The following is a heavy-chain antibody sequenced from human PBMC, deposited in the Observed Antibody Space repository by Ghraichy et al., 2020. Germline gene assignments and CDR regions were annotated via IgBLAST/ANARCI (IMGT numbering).Heavy chain of an antibody. D-gene: IGHD1-1*01. CDR2: IKEDGSKT. CDR1: GFTFSSHW. V-gene: IGHV3-7*03. CDR3: ALINWHPDITWGY. J-gene: IGHJ4*02. Sequence: LSLTCAASGFTFSSHWMNWVRQAPGKGLEWVANIKEDGSKTYYVDSVKGRFTISRDNAKNSLYLQMNSLRAEDTAVYYCALINWHPDITWGYWGQGTLVTVSS.